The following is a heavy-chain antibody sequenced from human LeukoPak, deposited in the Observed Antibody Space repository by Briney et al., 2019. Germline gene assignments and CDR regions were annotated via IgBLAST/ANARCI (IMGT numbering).Heavy chain of an antibody. D-gene: IGHD3-10*01. CDR1: GFIFTSYA. Sequence: GGSLRLSCAASGFIFTSYAMSWVRQAPGKGLEWVSAISGSGGSTYYADSVKGRFTISRDNSKNTLYLQMNSLRAEDTAVYYCAKDRYYGSGGYYAYYYYGMDVWGQGTTVTVSS. V-gene: IGHV3-23*01. CDR3: AKDRYYGSGGYYAYYYYGMDV. J-gene: IGHJ6*02. CDR2: ISGSGGST.